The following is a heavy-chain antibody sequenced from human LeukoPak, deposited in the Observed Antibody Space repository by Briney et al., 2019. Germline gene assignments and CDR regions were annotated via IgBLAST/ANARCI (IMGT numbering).Heavy chain of an antibody. V-gene: IGHV3-23*01. D-gene: IGHD3-10*01. Sequence: GGSLRLSCTASGFTFSSYTMSWVRQAPGKGLKWVSTITTGGPNTYYADSVKGRFTVSRDDSKNTLYLQMNSLRAEDTAVYYCAKGTMVRGVIPIDYWGQGTLVTVSS. CDR2: ITTGGPNT. J-gene: IGHJ4*02. CDR3: AKGTMVRGVIPIDY. CDR1: GFTFSSYT.